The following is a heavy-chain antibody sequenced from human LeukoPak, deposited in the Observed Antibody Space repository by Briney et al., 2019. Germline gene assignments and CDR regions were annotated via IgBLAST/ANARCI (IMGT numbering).Heavy chain of an antibody. CDR1: GNTFTSYG. CDR3: ARAPMGYCSGGSCSWFDP. CDR2: ISSYSCNT. Sequence: ASVKVSCRASGNTFTSYGISWVPQAPGQGLEWRGWISSYSCNTNYAQKLQGRVIITTATSTSPAYMELRSLRSDDTAVYYCARAPMGYCSGGSCSWFDPWGQGTLVTVSS. D-gene: IGHD2-15*01. V-gene: IGHV1-18*01. J-gene: IGHJ5*02.